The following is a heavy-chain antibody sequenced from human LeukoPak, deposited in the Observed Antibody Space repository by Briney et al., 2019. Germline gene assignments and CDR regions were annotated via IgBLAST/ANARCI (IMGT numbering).Heavy chain of an antibody. CDR1: GFTFSDYY. Sequence: PGGSLRLSCAASGFTFSDYYMSWIRQAPGKGLEWVSYISSSGSTIYYADSVKGRFTISRDNAKNTLYLQMNSLRAEDTAVYYCAKGVYYDSSGNLDYWGQGTLVTVSS. J-gene: IGHJ4*02. V-gene: IGHV3-11*04. CDR2: ISSSGSTI. D-gene: IGHD3-22*01. CDR3: AKGVYYDSSGNLDY.